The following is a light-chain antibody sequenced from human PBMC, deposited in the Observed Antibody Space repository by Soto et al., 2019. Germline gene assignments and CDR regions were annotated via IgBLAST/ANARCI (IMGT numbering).Light chain of an antibody. CDR3: KQRGNGPPWT. Sequence: EIVLTQSPGTLSLSPGERATLSCGASQSVTSNYLAWYQQKPGQAPRLLIYDASKRATGIPPRFSGSGSTTDFTLTIRRLQHDDFAVYYCKQRGNGPPWTFGKGTKVDIK. CDR1: QSVTSNY. CDR2: DAS. J-gene: IGKJ1*01. V-gene: IGKV3D-20*02.